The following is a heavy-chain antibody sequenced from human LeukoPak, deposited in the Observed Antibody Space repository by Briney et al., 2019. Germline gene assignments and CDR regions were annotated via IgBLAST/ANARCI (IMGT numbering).Heavy chain of an antibody. J-gene: IGHJ6*02. CDR2: ISSSSSYI. CDR3: ARGDYDFWSGYYKGRYYGMDV. V-gene: IGHV3-21*01. Sequence: GGSLRLFCAASGFTFSSYSMNWVRQAPGKGLEWVSSISSSSSYIYYADSVKGRFTIPRDNAKNSLYLQMNSLRAEDTAVYYCARGDYDFWSGYYKGRYYGMDVWGQGTTVTVSS. D-gene: IGHD3-3*01. CDR1: GFTFSSYS.